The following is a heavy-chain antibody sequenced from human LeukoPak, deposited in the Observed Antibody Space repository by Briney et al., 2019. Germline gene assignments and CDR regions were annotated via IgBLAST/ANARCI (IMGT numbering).Heavy chain of an antibody. CDR2: IYYSGST. V-gene: IGHV4-59*11. CDR1: GGSISSHY. D-gene: IGHD2-15*01. Sequence: AETLSLTCTVSGGSISSHYGSWIRQPPGKGLEWIGYIYYSGSTNYNPSLKSRVTKSADTSKHQFSLKLSSVTAADTAVYYCARVSRYCSGGSCKYYFDYWGQGTLVTVSS. CDR3: ARVSRYCSGGSCKYYFDY. J-gene: IGHJ4*02.